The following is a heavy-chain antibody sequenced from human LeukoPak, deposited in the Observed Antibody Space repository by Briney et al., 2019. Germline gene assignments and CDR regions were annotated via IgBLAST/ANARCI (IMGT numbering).Heavy chain of an antibody. CDR2: VSPNGVTT. J-gene: IGHJ6*03. D-gene: IGHD2-2*01. CDR1: GFTFSRHG. CDR3: AKDDTSCYPSCYYYYYYMDV. V-gene: IGHV3-23*01. Sequence: SGGSLRLSCAASGFTFSRHGMNWVRQAPGKGLEWVSGVSPNGVTTYYADSVKGRFAISRDNSKGTVHLQMNTLRPEDTAIYYCAKDDTSCYPSCYYYYYYMDVWGKGTTVTISS.